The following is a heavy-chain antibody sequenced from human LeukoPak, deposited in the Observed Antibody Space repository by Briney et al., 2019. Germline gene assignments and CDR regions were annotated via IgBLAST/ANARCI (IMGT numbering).Heavy chain of an antibody. D-gene: IGHD6-13*01. J-gene: IGHJ4*02. CDR1: GGSFSGYY. V-gene: IGHV4-34*01. CDR3: ARRLRYSSSWYGRGTLFRGGTAFDN. CDR2: INHSGST. Sequence: PSETLSLTCAVYGGSFSGYYWSWIRQPPGKGLEWIGEINHSGSTNYNPSLKRCVTISVDTSKHQSCLKPSSVPAGDTAVYYCARRLRYSSSWYGRGTLFRGGTAFDNWGQGTLGTVSS.